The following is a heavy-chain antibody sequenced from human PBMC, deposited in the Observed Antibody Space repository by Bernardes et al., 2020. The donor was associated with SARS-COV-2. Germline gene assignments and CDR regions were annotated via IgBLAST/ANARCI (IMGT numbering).Heavy chain of an antibody. CDR1: GGSISNSIYY. V-gene: IGHV4-39*01. CDR3: AGSSRGRGCYLGGLRCWKCGMDV. D-gene: IGHD2-15*01. Sequence: SQTLSPTCTAPGGSISNSIYYSGCICQPPGMGRELIGSISSSASTHYYQSLQRPAPNSLHTSKNQFSLTLTSVTAADTAVYYCAGSSRGRGCYLGGLRCWKCGMDVWGEGAKVAVSS. CDR2: ISSSAST. J-gene: IGHJ6*02.